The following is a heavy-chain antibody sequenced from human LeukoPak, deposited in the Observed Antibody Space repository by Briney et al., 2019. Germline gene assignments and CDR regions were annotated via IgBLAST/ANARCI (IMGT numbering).Heavy chain of an antibody. Sequence: PSETLSLTCTVSGGSISSSSYYWGWVRQPPGKGLEWIGSIYYSGSTYYNPSLKSRVTISVDTSKNQFSLKLSSVTAADTAVYYCARLRTAVAVFDYWGQGTLVTVSS. CDR1: GGSISSSSYY. D-gene: IGHD6-19*01. J-gene: IGHJ4*02. CDR3: ARLRTAVAVFDY. V-gene: IGHV4-39*01. CDR2: IYYSGST.